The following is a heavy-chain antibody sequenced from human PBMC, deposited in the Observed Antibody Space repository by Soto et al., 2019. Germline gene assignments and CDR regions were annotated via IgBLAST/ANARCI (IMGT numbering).Heavy chain of an antibody. Sequence: GGSLRLSCAASGFTFSSYAMSWVRQAPGKGLEWVSAISGSGGSTYYADSVKGRFTISRDNSKNTLYLQMNSLRAEDTAVYYCAKDKRPYMVRGVIIYYFDYWGQGTLVTVSS. CDR1: GFTFSSYA. D-gene: IGHD3-10*01. CDR2: ISGSGGST. CDR3: AKDKRPYMVRGVIIYYFDY. J-gene: IGHJ4*02. V-gene: IGHV3-23*01.